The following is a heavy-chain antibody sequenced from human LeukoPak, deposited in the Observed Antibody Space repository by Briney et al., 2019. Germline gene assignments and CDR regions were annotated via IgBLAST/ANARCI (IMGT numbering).Heavy chain of an antibody. CDR3: ARGNSSRGYSYGPSTYGMDV. D-gene: IGHD5-18*01. CDR2: IDHSGRT. V-gene: IGHV4-34*01. CDR1: GGSFSGYY. J-gene: IGHJ6*02. Sequence: SETLSLTCAVYGGSFSGYYWSWIRQPPGRGLEWIGEIDHSGRTNSNASLKSRVTISVDMSKNQFSLRLSSVTAADTAVYYCARGNSSRGYSYGPSTYGMDVWGQGTTVTVSS.